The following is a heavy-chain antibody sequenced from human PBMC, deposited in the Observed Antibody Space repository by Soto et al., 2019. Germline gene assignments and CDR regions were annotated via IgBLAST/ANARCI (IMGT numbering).Heavy chain of an antibody. Sequence: GESLKISCKGSGYSFTSYWIGWVRQMPGKGLEWMGIFYPGDSDTRYSPSFQGQVTISADKSISTAYLQWSNLKASDTAMYYCARHLGYQLPYSYYYLDVWGKGTTVTVSS. D-gene: IGHD2-2*01. V-gene: IGHV5-51*01. CDR1: GYSFTSYW. CDR2: FYPGDSDT. J-gene: IGHJ6*03. CDR3: ARHLGYQLPYSYYYLDV.